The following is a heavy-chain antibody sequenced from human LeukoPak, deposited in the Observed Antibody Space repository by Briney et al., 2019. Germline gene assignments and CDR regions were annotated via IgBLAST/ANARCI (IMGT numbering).Heavy chain of an antibody. Sequence: GGSLRLSWAASGFTFSDYYMSWIRQAPGKGLEWVSYISASGNTIYYADSVKGRFTISRDNAKTSLHLQMNSLRAEDTAVYYCARIRLVARNWFDPWGQGTLVTVSS. J-gene: IGHJ5*02. CDR3: ARIRLVARNWFDP. V-gene: IGHV3-11*04. CDR1: GFTFSDYY. CDR2: ISASGNTI. D-gene: IGHD5-12*01.